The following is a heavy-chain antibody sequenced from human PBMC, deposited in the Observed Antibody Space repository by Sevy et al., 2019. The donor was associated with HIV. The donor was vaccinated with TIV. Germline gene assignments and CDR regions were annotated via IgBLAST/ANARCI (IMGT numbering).Heavy chain of an antibody. CDR2: IYYSGST. Sequence: SETLSLTCTVSGGSIRSSSYFWGWIRQPPGKGLEWIGSIYYSGSTYANPSLKSRVTISVDTSENQFSLRLSSVTAADTAVYYCARDVRSIDSWGQGTLVTVSS. J-gene: IGHJ4*02. CDR3: ARDVRSIDS. V-gene: IGHV4-39*02. CDR1: GGSIRSSSYF.